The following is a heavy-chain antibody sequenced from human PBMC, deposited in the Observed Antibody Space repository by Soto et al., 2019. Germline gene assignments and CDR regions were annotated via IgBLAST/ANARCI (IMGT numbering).Heavy chain of an antibody. D-gene: IGHD5-12*01. J-gene: IGHJ4*02. CDR1: GGSISSYY. CDR2: IYYSGST. Sequence: PSETLSLTCTVSGGSISSYYWSWIRQPPGKGLEWIGYIYYSGSTNYNPSLKSRVTISVDTSKNQFSLKLSSVTAADTAVYYCAREVGGYSGYDPYYFDYWGQGTLVTVSS. CDR3: AREVGGYSGYDPYYFDY. V-gene: IGHV4-59*01.